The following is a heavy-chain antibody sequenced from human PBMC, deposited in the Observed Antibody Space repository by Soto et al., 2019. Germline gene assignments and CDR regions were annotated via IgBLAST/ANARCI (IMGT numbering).Heavy chain of an antibody. CDR2: IIPIFGTA. J-gene: IGHJ6*02. D-gene: IGHD5-18*01. CDR1: GGTFSSYA. CDR3: ASSAMDHYYYGMDV. Sequence: QVQLVQSGAEVKKPGSSVKVSCKSSGGTFSSYAISWVRQAPGQGLEWMGGIIPIFGTADYAQKFQGRVTITANESTSTAYMELSSLRSEDTAVYYCASSAMDHYYYGMDVWGQGTTVTVSS. V-gene: IGHV1-69*12.